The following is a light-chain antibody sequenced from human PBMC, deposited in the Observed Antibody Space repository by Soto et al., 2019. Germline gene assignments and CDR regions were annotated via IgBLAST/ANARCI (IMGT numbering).Light chain of an antibody. CDR2: GAS. CDR1: QSVSSSY. Sequence: EIVFTQSPGTLSLVPGERATLSFRASQSVSSSYLAWYQQKPGQAPRLLIYGASSRATGIPDRFSGSGSGTDFTLTISRLEPEDFAVYYCQQYGSTGLTFGGGTKVDIK. V-gene: IGKV3-20*01. J-gene: IGKJ4*01. CDR3: QQYGSTGLT.